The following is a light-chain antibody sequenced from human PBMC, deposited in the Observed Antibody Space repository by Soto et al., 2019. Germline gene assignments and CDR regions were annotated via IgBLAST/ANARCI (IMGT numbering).Light chain of an antibody. CDR2: DAS. Sequence: EIVLTQSTATLSLSPGERATLSCRASQSVSSYLAWYQQKPGQAPRLLIYDASNRATGIPARFSGSGSGTDFTLTISSLEPEDFAVYYCQQRSNWPRTFGQGTKLEIK. J-gene: IGKJ2*02. CDR3: QQRSNWPRT. V-gene: IGKV3-11*01. CDR1: QSVSSY.